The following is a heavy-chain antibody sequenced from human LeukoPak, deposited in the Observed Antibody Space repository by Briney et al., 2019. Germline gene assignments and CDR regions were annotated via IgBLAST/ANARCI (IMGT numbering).Heavy chain of an antibody. J-gene: IGHJ3*02. CDR3: ARGANDAFDI. V-gene: IGHV1-2*02. CDR1: GYTFTGYY. Sequence: ASVKVSCKASGYTFTGYYMHWVRQAPGQGLEWMGWINPNSGGTTYAQKFQGRVTMTRDTSISTAYMELSRLRSDDTAVYYCARGANDAFDIWGQGTMVTVSS. CDR2: INPNSGGT.